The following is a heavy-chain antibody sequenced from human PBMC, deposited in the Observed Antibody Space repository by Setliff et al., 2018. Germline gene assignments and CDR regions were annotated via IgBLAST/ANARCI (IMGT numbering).Heavy chain of an antibody. V-gene: IGHV4-39*01. CDR3: ARRPTGPGAPFDI. CDR2: IHYNGNL. Sequence: SETLSLTCAVSGGSISGSSYYWGWIRQSPGEGLEWIANIHYNGNLYYNPSLKNRATISMDTSKIQFSLKLISVTAADTALYFCARRPTGPGAPFDIWCHGTMVTVS. CDR1: GGSISGSSYY. J-gene: IGHJ3*02. D-gene: IGHD3-10*01.